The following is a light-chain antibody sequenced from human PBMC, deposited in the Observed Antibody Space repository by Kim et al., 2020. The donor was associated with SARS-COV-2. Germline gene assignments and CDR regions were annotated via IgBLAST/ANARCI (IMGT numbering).Light chain of an antibody. V-gene: IGLV2-18*02. Sequence: GQSGALAVTGTDSAVGSYNRVSWSQKPPGTAPKLMIYEVSNRPSGVPDRFSGSKSGNTASLTISGLQAEDEADYYCTSYTSSTTWVFGTGTKVTVL. J-gene: IGLJ1*01. CDR3: TSYTSSTTWV. CDR2: EVS. CDR1: DSAVGSYNR.